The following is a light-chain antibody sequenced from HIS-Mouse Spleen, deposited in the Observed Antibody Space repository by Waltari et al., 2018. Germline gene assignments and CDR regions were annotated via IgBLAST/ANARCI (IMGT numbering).Light chain of an antibody. Sequence: QSALTQPASVSGSPGQSITISCTGTSSDVCGYNYVSGYQQHPGKAPKLMIYDVSNRPSGVSNRFSGSKSGNTASLTISGLQAEDEADYYCSSYTSSSTRVFGTGTKVTVL. CDR2: DVS. J-gene: IGLJ1*01. CDR1: SSDVCGYNY. CDR3: SSYTSSSTRV. V-gene: IGLV2-14*03.